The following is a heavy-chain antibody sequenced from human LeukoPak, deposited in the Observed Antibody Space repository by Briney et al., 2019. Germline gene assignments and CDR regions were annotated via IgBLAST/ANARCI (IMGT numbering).Heavy chain of an antibody. CDR1: GGSFSGYD. CDR2: INHNGST. D-gene: IGHD3-10*01. V-gene: IGHV4-34*01. CDR3: ARVRITMVRGPSYYYYYMDV. Sequence: PSETLSLTCAVYGGSFSGYDWSWIRQPPGKGLEWIWEINHNGSTNYNPSLKSRVTTSVDTSKNLFSLKLSSVTAADTAVYYCARVRITMVRGPSYYYYYMDVWGKGTTVTVSS. J-gene: IGHJ6*03.